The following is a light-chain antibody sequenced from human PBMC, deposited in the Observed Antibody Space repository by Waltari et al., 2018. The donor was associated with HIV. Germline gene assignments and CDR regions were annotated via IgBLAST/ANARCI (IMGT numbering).Light chain of an antibody. CDR2: EVT. CDR3: SSYGDSLRVL. J-gene: IGLJ3*02. CDR1: SSDIGAYDS. Sequence: QSALTQPPSASGSLGQSVTISCTGSSSDIGAYDSVSWFQQHPRSAPKLLLYEVTRLPPSFSDRFSGSRSGSTAFLTVAGLQPDDEATYFCSSYGDSLRVLFGGGTNVTVL. V-gene: IGLV2-8*01.